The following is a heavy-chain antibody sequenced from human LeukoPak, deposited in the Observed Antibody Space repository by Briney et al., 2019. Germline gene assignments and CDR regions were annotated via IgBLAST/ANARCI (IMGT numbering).Heavy chain of an antibody. CDR3: ARGIRRDGSPLGADY. Sequence: ASVKVSCKASGYTFTSYAMNWVRQAPGQGLEWMGWINTNTGNPTYAQGFTGRFVFSLDTSVSTAYLQISSLKAEDTAVYYCARGIRRDGSPLGADYWGQGALVTVSS. CDR2: INTNTGNP. D-gene: IGHD5-24*01. CDR1: GYTFTSYA. V-gene: IGHV7-4-1*02. J-gene: IGHJ4*02.